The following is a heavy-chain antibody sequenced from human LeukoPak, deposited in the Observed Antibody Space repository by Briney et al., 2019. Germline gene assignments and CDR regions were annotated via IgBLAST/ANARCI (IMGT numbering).Heavy chain of an antibody. CDR3: ARGVVPAARYYYYYMDV. CDR2: IIPIFGTA. Sequence: SVKVSCKASVGTFSSYAISWVRQAPGQGLEWMGGIIPIFGTANYAQKFQGRVTITTDESTSTAYMELSSLRSEDTAVYYCARGVVPAARYYYYYMDVWGKGTTVTVSS. J-gene: IGHJ6*03. V-gene: IGHV1-69*05. D-gene: IGHD2-2*01. CDR1: VGTFSSYA.